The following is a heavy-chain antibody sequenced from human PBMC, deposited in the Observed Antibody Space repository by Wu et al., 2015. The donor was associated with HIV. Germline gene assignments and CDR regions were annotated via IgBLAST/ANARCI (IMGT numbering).Heavy chain of an antibody. CDR1: GYTFTDYY. Sequence: EVQLVQSGAEVKKPGATVKISCKVSGYTFTDYYMHWVQQAPGKGLEWMGLVDPEDGETIYAEKFQGRVTITADTSTDTAYMELSSLRSEDTAVYYCATGILDGSGSQLEGYYYYYGMDVWGQGTTVTVSS. CDR2: VDPEDGET. CDR3: ATGILDGSGSQLEGYYYYYGMDV. V-gene: IGHV1-69-2*01. D-gene: IGHD3-10*01. J-gene: IGHJ6*02.